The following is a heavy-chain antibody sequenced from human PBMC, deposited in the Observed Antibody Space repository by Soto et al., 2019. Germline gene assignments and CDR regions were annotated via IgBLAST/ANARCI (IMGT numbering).Heavy chain of an antibody. D-gene: IGHD3-16*01. J-gene: IGHJ4*02. V-gene: IGHV3-23*01. CDR1: GVTFNSYA. Sequence: GGSMRICCVSSGVTFNSYAMTWVRQAPGKGLEWISAISGSGRSTYYADSVKGRFTISRDNSKNSLYLQMNSLRAEDTAVYYSAIGGGYLGYWGQGTLVTVSS. CDR3: AIGGGYLGY. CDR2: ISGSGRST.